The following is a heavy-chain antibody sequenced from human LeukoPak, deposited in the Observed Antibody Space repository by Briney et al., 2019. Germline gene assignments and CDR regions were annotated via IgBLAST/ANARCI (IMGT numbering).Heavy chain of an antibody. D-gene: IGHD3-22*01. Sequence: SVKVSCKASGGTFSSYTISWVRQAPGQGLEWMGRIIPILGIANYAQKFQGRVTITADKSTSTAYMELSSLRSEDTAVYYCAIHLKGYYYDSSGYYDYWGQGTLVTVSS. CDR1: GGTFSSYT. V-gene: IGHV1-69*02. CDR2: IIPILGIA. CDR3: AIHLKGYYYDSSGYYDY. J-gene: IGHJ4*02.